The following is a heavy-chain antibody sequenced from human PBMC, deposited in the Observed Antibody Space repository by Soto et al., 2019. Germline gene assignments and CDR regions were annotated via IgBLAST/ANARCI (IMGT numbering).Heavy chain of an antibody. CDR3: AREAYGDYEAYYYYYMDV. D-gene: IGHD4-17*01. CDR1: GFTFSSYG. CDR2: IWYDGSNK. V-gene: IGHV3-33*01. Sequence: LRLSCAASGFTFSSYGMHWVRQAPGKGLEWVAVIWYDGSNKYYADSVKGRFTISRDNSKNTLYLQMNSLRAEDTAVYYCAREAYGDYEAYYYYYMDVWGKGTTVTVSS. J-gene: IGHJ6*03.